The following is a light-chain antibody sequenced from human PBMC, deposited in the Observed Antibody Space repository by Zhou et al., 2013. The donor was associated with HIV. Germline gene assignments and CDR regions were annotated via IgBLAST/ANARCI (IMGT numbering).Light chain of an antibody. CDR2: AAS. Sequence: AIRITQSPSSLSASIGDRVTITCRASQGVGTSLAWYQQKPGKAPKLLIYAASSLQSGVPSRFSGSASGTNFTLTIRCLQSEDFALYFCQQYYSFPLTFGGG. J-gene: IGKJ4*01. V-gene: IGKV1-8*01. CDR3: QQYYSFPLT. CDR1: QGVGTS.